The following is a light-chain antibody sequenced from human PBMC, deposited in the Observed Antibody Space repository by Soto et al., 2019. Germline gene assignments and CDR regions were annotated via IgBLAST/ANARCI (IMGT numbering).Light chain of an antibody. CDR3: SSFGGNNKRGG. CDR2: EVS. Sequence: QSALTQPPSASASPGQSVTISCTGTSSDVGGYNYVSWYQQRPGKAPKLMIYEVSQRPSGVPDRFSGSKSGNTATLTVSGPQAGSEADYCCSSFGGNNKRGGFGSGTKLTGL. CDR1: SSDVGGYNY. V-gene: IGLV2-8*01. J-gene: IGLJ1*01.